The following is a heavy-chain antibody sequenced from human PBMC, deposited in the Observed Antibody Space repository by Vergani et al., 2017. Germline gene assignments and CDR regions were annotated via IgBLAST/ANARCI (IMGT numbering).Heavy chain of an antibody. CDR2: IKSTFDRGTT. D-gene: IGHD2-21*01. J-gene: IGHJ6*02. CDR3: TTDPRYCGDGSCYWLRDHHYYGMDV. Sequence: EVQLVESGGGIVKPGGSLRLSCVASGFSFRNAWMNWVRRTPGKGLEWFGRIKSTFDRGTTDSAAAVKGRFTISRDDSKNTLFLQMNGLKTADIGVYYCTTDPRYCGDGSCYWLRDHHYYGMDVWGQGTTVTVSS. V-gene: IGHV3-15*07. CDR1: GFSFRNAW.